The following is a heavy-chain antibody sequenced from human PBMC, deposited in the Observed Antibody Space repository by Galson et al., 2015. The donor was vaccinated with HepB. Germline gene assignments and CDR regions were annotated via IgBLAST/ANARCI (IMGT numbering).Heavy chain of an antibody. V-gene: IGHV1-18*03. CDR2: ISAYNGNT. Sequence: SVKVSCKASGYTFTTYGISWVRQAPGQGLEWMGWISAYNGNTNYAQKLQGRVTKTTDTSTSTAYMELRSLRSVDMAVYYCARGVPYVLDYWGQGTLVTVSS. CDR3: ARGVPYVLDY. J-gene: IGHJ4*02. CDR1: GYTFTTYG. D-gene: IGHD3-10*01.